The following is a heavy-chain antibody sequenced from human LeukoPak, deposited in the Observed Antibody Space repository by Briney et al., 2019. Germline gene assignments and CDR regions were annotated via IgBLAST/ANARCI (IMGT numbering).Heavy chain of an antibody. CDR3: ARCPTVYYDFWSGYDAFDI. V-gene: IGHV1-18*01. Sequence: ASVKVSCKASGYTFTSYDINWVRQATGQGLEWMGWISAYDGNTNYAQKLQGRVTMTTDTSTSTAYMELRSLRSDDTAVYYCARCPTVYYDFWSGYDAFDIWGQGTMVTVSS. J-gene: IGHJ3*02. CDR1: GYTFTSYD. D-gene: IGHD3-3*01. CDR2: ISAYDGNT.